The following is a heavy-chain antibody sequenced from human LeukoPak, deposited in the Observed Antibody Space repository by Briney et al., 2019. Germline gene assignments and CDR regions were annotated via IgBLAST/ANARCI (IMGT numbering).Heavy chain of an antibody. J-gene: IGHJ6*02. CDR3: ATGKYCSSTSCYSPLLAMDV. CDR2: INHSGST. CDR1: GGSFSGYY. D-gene: IGHD2-2*01. V-gene: IGHV4-34*01. Sequence: SETLSLTCAVYGGSFSGYYWSWIRQPPGKGLEWIGEINHSGSTNYNPSLKSRVTISVETSKNQFSLKLSSVTAADTAVYYCATGKYCSSTSCYSPLLAMDVWGQGTTVTVSS.